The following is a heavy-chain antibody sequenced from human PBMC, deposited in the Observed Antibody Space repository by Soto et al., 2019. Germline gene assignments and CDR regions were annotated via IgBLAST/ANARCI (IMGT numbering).Heavy chain of an antibody. CDR3: ATRITVFGLLIPPFDP. J-gene: IGHJ5*02. D-gene: IGHD3-3*01. CDR1: GGSVNGYY. V-gene: IGHV4-34*01. CDR2: INHTGGT. Sequence: SETLSLTCAVYGGSVNGYYWNWIRQPPGEGLEWIGEINHTGGTHYNPSLKSRVTMSVDTSKNQFSLRLSSVTAADTAIFYCATRITVFGLLIPPFDPWGQGTQVTVS.